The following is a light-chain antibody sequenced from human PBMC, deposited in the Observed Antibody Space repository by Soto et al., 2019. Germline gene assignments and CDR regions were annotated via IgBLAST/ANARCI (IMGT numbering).Light chain of an antibody. CDR2: GAS. V-gene: IGKV3-20*01. Sequence: XXXTXXPXTLSLSPGERAILSCRASESVRSNYLAWYKQKPGQAPRLLIHGASSRATGIPDRFSGSGSGTDFTLTISRLEPEDFGVYYCQQYGSSPGTFGQGTKLEIK. J-gene: IGKJ2*01. CDR1: ESVRSNY. CDR3: QQYGSSPGT.